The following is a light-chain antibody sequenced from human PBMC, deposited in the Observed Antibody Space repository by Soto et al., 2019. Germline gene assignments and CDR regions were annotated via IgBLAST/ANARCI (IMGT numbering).Light chain of an antibody. V-gene: IGKV3-20*01. CDR3: HQYGSSSWT. CDR1: QSVSSSY. Sequence: EIVLTQSPGTLSLSPGERATLSCRASQSVSSSYFAWYQQRFGQAPRLLIYRAPCRATGLPDRFSGSGSGTDFTLTISSLEPEDFAVYSCHQYGSSSWTFGQVTKVEIQ. J-gene: IGKJ1*01. CDR2: RAP.